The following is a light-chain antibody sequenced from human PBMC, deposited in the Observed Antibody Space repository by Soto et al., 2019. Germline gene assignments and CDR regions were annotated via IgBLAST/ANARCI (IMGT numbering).Light chain of an antibody. V-gene: IGKV3-11*01. CDR1: QRVSSY. Sequence: EIVLTQSPATLSLSPGERATLSCRASQRVSSYLAWYQQKTGQAPRLLIYDASNRATGIPARFSGSGSGTDFTLTISSREPEDFAVYYCQQRSNWPPYTFGQGTKLEI. CDR2: DAS. J-gene: IGKJ2*01. CDR3: QQRSNWPPYT.